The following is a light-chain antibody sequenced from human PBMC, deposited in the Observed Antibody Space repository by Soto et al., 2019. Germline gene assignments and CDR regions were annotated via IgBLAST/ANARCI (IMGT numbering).Light chain of an antibody. J-gene: IGLJ2*01. CDR3: SSYTSSSTLVV. CDR1: SSDVGGYNY. Sequence: QSALTQPASVSGSPGQSITISCTGTSSDVGGYNYVSWYQQHPGKAPKLMIYDVSNRPSGVSNRFSGSKSGNIASLTISGLQAEDEADYYCSSYTSSSTLVVFGGGTKLTVL. V-gene: IGLV2-14*01. CDR2: DVS.